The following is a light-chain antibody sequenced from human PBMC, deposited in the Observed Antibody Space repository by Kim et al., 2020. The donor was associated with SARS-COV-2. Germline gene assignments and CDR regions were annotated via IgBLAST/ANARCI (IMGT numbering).Light chain of an antibody. J-gene: IGKJ1*01. CDR1: RGIINY. Sequence: ASVGDRVTITFRASRGIINYLAWYQQKPGRVPKVLIYAASTLQSGVPSRFSVGGSGTDFTLTISSLQPEDVATYYCQKYNSAPRTFVQGTKVDIK. V-gene: IGKV1-27*01. CDR2: AAS. CDR3: QKYNSAPRT.